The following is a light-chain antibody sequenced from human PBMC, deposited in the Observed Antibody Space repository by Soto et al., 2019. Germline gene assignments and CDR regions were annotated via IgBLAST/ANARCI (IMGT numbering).Light chain of an antibody. V-gene: IGKV3-15*01. Sequence: EIVMTQSPVTLSVSPGERATLSCRASQTISTKLAWYQQKPGQAPRLLIYGASTRATGVPARFSGSGSGTEFTLSVSSVQSEDFAVYYSQQYNGWPPKRTLGQGIKVDVK. CDR3: QQYNGWPPKRT. J-gene: IGKJ1*01. CDR2: GAS. CDR1: QTISTK.